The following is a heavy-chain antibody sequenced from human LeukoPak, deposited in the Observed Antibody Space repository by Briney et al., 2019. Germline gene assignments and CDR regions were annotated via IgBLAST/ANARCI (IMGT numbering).Heavy chain of an antibody. CDR1: GFTFSTYS. J-gene: IGHJ4*02. CDR2: ISTDTSYI. D-gene: IGHD3-22*01. Sequence: GGSLRLSCAASGFTFSTYSMNWVRQTPGQGLEWVSSISTDTSYIYYADSVKGRFTISRDNAKNSLYLQMKSLRVEDTAVYHCARDHGSGSTDYFDYWGQGTLVTVSS. V-gene: IGHV3-21*01. CDR3: ARDHGSGSTDYFDY.